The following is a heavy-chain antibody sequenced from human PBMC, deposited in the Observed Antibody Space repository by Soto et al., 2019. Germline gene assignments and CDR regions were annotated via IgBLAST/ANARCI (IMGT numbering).Heavy chain of an antibody. CDR1: GFTFSNYE. J-gene: IGHJ4*02. CDR3: AKGNSPVDAY. Sequence: GGSLRLSCAASGFTFSNYEMIWVRQAPGKGLEWVSYITSSGSSTYYADSVKGRFTISRDNAKNSLYLQMNSLRAEDTAVYYCAKGNSPVDAYWGQGTLVTVSS. D-gene: IGHD1-7*01. V-gene: IGHV3-48*03. CDR2: ITSSGSST.